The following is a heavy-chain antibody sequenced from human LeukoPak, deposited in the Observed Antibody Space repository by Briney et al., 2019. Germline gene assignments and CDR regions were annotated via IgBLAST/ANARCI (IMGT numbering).Heavy chain of an antibody. CDR1: GYSFTSYW. CDR2: IYPGDSDT. D-gene: IGHD3-9*01. J-gene: IGHJ6*02. Sequence: GESLKISCKGSGYSFTSYWIGWVRQMPGKGLEWMGIIYPGDSDTRYSPSFQGQVTISADKSISTAYLQWSSLKASDTAMYYCARGNDILTGSSPPYYYYYGMDVWGQGTTVTVSS. CDR3: ARGNDILTGSSPPYYYYYGMDV. V-gene: IGHV5-51*01.